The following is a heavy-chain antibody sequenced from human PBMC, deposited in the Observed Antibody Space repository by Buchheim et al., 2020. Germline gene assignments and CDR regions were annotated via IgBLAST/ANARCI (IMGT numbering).Heavy chain of an antibody. CDR1: GFTFSSYS. D-gene: IGHD4-23*01. V-gene: IGHV3-48*01. CDR2: ISSSSSTI. J-gene: IGHJ6*02. Sequence: EVQLVESGGGLVQPGGSLRLSCAASGFTFSSYSMNWVRQAPGKGLEWVSYISSSSSTIYYADSVKGRFTIFRDNAKNSLYLQMNSLRAEDTAVYYCARDRWPQDYYYYGMDVWGQGTT. CDR3: ARDRWPQDYYYYGMDV.